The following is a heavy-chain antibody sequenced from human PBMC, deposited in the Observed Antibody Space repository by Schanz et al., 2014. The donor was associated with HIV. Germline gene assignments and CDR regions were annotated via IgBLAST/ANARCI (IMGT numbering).Heavy chain of an antibody. CDR2: ITYDGTDK. CDR3: ARADYGSGSFHNGPDY. CDR1: EFKFRTFA. V-gene: IGHV3-30-3*01. J-gene: IGHJ4*02. D-gene: IGHD3-10*01. Sequence: QVQLVESGGGVVQPGRSLRLSCAASEFKFRTFAMHWVRQAPGKGLEGVAVITYDGTDKYYADSVKGRFTISRDNVKDTLFLQLNSLRPDDSAIYYCARADYGSGSFHNGPDYWGQGTLVTVSS.